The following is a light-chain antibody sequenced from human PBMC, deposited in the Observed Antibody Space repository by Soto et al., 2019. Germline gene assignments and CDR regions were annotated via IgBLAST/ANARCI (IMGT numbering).Light chain of an antibody. Sequence: EIVLTHSPGTLPLSPWEIATLSCRASQSVSNNYLAWYQQKPVQAPRLLIYGASTRATGIPARFSGSGSGTEFTLTISSLQSEDFAIYYCRQYNNWPPITFGQGTRLEIK. CDR3: RQYNNWPPIT. CDR2: GAS. J-gene: IGKJ5*01. V-gene: IGKV3-15*01. CDR1: QSVSNN.